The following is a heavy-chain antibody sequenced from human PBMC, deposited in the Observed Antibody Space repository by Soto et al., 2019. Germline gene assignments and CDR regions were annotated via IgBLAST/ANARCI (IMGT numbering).Heavy chain of an antibody. V-gene: IGHV3-66*01. CDR1: GFTVSSNY. J-gene: IGHJ4*02. CDR2: IYSGGST. CDR3: AREHSSGWYPRGYYFDY. D-gene: IGHD6-19*01. Sequence: PGGSLRLSCAASGFTVSSNYMSWVRQAPGKGLEWVSVIYSGGSTYYADSVKGRFTISRDNSKNTLYLQMNSLRAEDTAVYYCAREHSSGWYPRGYYFDYWGQGTLVTVSS.